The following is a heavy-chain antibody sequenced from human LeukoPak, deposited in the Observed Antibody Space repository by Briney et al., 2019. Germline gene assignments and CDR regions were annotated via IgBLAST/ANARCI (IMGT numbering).Heavy chain of an antibody. V-gene: IGHV3-11*06. CDR2: IDSTTSYT. CDR3: AHLWGSYRH. J-gene: IGHJ4*02. Sequence: PGGSLRLSCAAFGFIFSVYYMGWIRQAAGEGREWVSVIDSTTSYTNYADSVKGRFTISRDNAKNSLYLQMNSLRAEDTAVYHCAHLWGSYRHWGQGTLVTVSS. D-gene: IGHD3-16*02. CDR1: GFIFSVYY.